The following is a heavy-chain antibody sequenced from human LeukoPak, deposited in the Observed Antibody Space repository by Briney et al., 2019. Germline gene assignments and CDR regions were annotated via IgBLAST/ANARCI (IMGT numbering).Heavy chain of an antibody. J-gene: IGHJ5*02. V-gene: IGHV1-2*02. CDR1: VDTFTGYY. Sequence: ASVKVSCKPSVDTFTGYYMHWVRQAPGQGLEWMGWINPNTGGTYYAQKFQGRVTMTWDTSIITAYMELSRLTSDDTAVYYCARGEVSCDPWGQGTVVTVSS. CDR2: INPNTGGT. D-gene: IGHD5/OR15-5a*01. CDR3: ARGEVSCDP.